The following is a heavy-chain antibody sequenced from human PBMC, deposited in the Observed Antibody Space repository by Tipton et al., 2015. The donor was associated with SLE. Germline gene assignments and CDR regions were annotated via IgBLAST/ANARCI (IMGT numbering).Heavy chain of an antibody. V-gene: IGHV4-59*01. Sequence: LRLSCTVSGVSISSYYWSWLRQAPGTGLDSIGNVVYSGITHEDPSLKRRITISVDSSKNQFSLRLNCVTAAETAVYSCARAEDSGGGILDYWGQGILVTVSS. CDR1: GVSISSYY. CDR2: VVYSGIT. CDR3: ARAEDSGGGILDY. D-gene: IGHD2-15*01. J-gene: IGHJ4*02.